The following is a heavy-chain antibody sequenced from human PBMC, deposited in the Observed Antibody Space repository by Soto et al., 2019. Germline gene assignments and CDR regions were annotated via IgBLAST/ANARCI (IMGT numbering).Heavy chain of an antibody. CDR1: GFTFTSQA. V-gene: IGHV3-23*01. CDR2: VSKSGDGT. D-gene: IGHD3-9*01. J-gene: IGHJ4*02. CDR3: ATGPFAEAPGHFDWLLFPGLRFDD. Sequence: GGSLRLSCAASGFTFTSQAMSWVRQAPGKGLEWVAGVSKSGDGTYYTDSVKGRFSISRDNSKNTLHLQMNSLRAEDTAVYYCATGPFAEAPGHFDWLLFPGLRFDDWGQGTLVTVSS.